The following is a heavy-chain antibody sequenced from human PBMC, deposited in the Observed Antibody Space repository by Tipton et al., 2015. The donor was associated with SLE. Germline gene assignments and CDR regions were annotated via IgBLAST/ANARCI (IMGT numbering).Heavy chain of an antibody. CDR3: AGPAHQDFGDSTSCYSGDYFDS. D-gene: IGHD2-2*01. J-gene: IGHJ4*02. CDR1: GITLRTYA. V-gene: IGHV3-64*01. CDR2: ISSNGGST. Sequence: SLRLSCAASGITLRTYAMHWVRQVPGKGLEYVSGISSNGGSTDYAKSVKGRLTISRDNSKNTLYLQMGSLRSEDMGVYYCAGPAHQDFGDSTSCYSGDYFDSWGQGTLVTVSS.